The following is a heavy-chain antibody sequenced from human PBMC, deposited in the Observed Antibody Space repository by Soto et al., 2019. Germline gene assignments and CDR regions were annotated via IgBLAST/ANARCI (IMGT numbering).Heavy chain of an antibody. CDR3: AKDRGLRYCSSFSCYSNIVRWLAP. V-gene: IGHV3-23*01. Sequence: PVGSLRLSCVSSVFTFSNYVMSWVRHSPGKWLEWVSTISGSGDSTYYADSVKGRFTISRDNSKTTLFLQMNSLRADDTAVYYCAKDRGLRYCSSFSCYSNIVRWLAPGGQGTRVTVS. J-gene: IGHJ5*02. D-gene: IGHD2-2*01. CDR2: ISGSGDST. CDR1: VFTFSNYV.